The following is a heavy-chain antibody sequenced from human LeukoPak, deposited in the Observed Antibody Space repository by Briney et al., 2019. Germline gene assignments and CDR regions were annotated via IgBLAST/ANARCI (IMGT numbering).Heavy chain of an antibody. Sequence: PSQTLSLTCAVSGGPISSSHWWCWVRQPPGKGLEWIGEIYHSGSTNYNPSLKSRVTISVDKSKNQFSLKLSSVTAADTAVYYCARDGGLGHCSSTSCPGDGMDVWGQGTTVTVSS. CDR1: GGPISSSHW. J-gene: IGHJ6*02. V-gene: IGHV4-4*02. D-gene: IGHD2-2*03. CDR3: ARDGGLGHCSSTSCPGDGMDV. CDR2: IYHSGST.